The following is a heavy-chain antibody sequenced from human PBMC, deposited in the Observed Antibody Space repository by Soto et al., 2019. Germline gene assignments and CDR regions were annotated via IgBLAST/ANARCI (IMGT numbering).Heavy chain of an antibody. CDR1: GYTFTDYY. J-gene: IGHJ4*02. CDR2: INPSGGST. D-gene: IGHD2-8*01. CDR3: ARPPFPGCINAVCYPFDY. V-gene: IGHV1-46*01. Sequence: QVQLVQSGAEVKKPGASVKVSCKASGYTFTDYYIHWVRQAPGQGLEWMGMINPSGGSTEDGQKFRGRVTMTRDTSTGTVYMELSSLRSEDTAVYYCARPPFPGCINAVCYPFDYWGQGTLVTVSS.